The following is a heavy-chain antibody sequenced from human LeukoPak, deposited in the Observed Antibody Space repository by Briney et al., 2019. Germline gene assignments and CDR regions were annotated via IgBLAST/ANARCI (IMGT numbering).Heavy chain of an antibody. J-gene: IGHJ6*03. CDR2: IKQDGSEE. D-gene: IGHD2-2*01. CDR1: GFTFSSYW. CDR3: ARGPVGYCSSTSCYRGDYYYYYMDV. V-gene: IGHV3-7*01. Sequence: GGSLRLSCAASGFTFSSYWMSWVRQAPGKGLEWVANIKQDGSEEYYVDSVKGRFTISRDNAKNSLYLQMNSLRAEDTAVYYCARGPVGYCSSTSCYRGDYYYYYMDVWGKGTTVTVSS.